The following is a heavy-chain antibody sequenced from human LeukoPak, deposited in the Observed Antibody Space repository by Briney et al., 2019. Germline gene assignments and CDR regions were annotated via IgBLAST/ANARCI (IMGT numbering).Heavy chain of an antibody. CDR2: INPNRGGT. J-gene: IGHJ4*02. CDR3: ASGYRFRN. CDR1: GYPFTDYY. V-gene: IGHV1-2*02. D-gene: IGHD5-18*01. Sequence: ASVKVSCKASGYPFTDYYMHWVRQAPGQGLEWMGWINPNRGGTDYAQKFQGRVTMTRDTSISTAYMELSRLRCDDTAVYYCASGYRFRNWGQGTLVTVSS.